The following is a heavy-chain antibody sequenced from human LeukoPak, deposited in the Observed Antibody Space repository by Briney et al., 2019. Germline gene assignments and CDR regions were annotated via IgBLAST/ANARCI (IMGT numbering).Heavy chain of an antibody. CDR2: IYYSGST. CDR1: GGSISTYY. J-gene: IGHJ4*02. CDR3: ARGRRQLAPFHY. Sequence: SETLSLTCTVSGGSISTYYWSWIRQPPGKGLEWIGYIYYSGSTNHNPSLKSRVTISVDTSKNQFSLKLSSVTAADTAVHYCARGRRQLAPFHYWGQGTLVTVSS. D-gene: IGHD6-6*01. V-gene: IGHV4-59*12.